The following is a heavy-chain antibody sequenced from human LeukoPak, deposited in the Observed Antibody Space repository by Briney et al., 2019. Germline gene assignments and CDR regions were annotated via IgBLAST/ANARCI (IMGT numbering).Heavy chain of an antibody. Sequence: PGGSLRLSCTASGFTFGDYAMSWVRQAPGKGLEWVGFIRSKAYGGTTEYAASVKGRFTISRDESRSIAYLQMSSLKTEDTAVYYCTRARASYYFDYWGQGTLVTVSS. CDR2: IRSKAYGGTT. D-gene: IGHD3-10*01. V-gene: IGHV3-49*04. CDR3: TRARASYYFDY. CDR1: GFTFGDYA. J-gene: IGHJ4*02.